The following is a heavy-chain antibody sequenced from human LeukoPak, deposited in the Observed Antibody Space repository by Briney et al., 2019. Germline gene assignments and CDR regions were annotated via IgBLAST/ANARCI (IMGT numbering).Heavy chain of an antibody. Sequence: PSETLSLTCTVSGGSISSSSYYWGWIRQPPGKGLEWIGSIYYSGSTYYNPSLKSRVTISVDTSKNQFSLKLSSVTAADTAVYYCARDRMVIGVYYFDYWGQGTLVTVSS. J-gene: IGHJ4*02. CDR3: ARDRMVIGVYYFDY. D-gene: IGHD3-10*01. CDR2: IYYSGST. CDR1: GGSISSSSYY. V-gene: IGHV4-39*07.